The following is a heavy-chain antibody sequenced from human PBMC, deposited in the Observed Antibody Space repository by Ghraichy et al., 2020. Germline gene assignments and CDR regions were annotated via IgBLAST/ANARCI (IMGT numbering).Heavy chain of an antibody. V-gene: IGHV3-7*03. CDR2: IKQDGSEK. D-gene: IGHD2-15*01. CDR3: ARSVLVGDVTGWFDP. J-gene: IGHJ5*02. Sequence: GGSLRLSCAASGFTFSSYYMSWVRQAPGKGLEWVANIKQDGSEKHYVDSVKGRFTISRDNAKNSLYLRMNSLRAEDTAVYYCARSVLVGDVTGWFDPWGQGTLVTVSS. CDR1: GFTFSSYY.